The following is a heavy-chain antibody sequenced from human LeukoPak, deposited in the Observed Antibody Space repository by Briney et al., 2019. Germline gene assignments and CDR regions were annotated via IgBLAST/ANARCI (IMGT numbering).Heavy chain of an antibody. Sequence: GGSLRLSCAAPGFTFSSYAMSWVRQAPGKGLEWVSAISGSGGSTYYADSVKGRFTISRDNSKNTLYLQMNSLRAEDTAVYYCARGGGSSSFPNFDYRGQGTLVTVSS. V-gene: IGHV3-23*01. CDR2: ISGSGGST. CDR3: ARGGGSSSFPNFDY. D-gene: IGHD6-13*01. J-gene: IGHJ4*02. CDR1: GFTFSSYA.